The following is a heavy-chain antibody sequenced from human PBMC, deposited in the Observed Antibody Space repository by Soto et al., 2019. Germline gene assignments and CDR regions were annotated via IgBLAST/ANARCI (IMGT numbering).Heavy chain of an antibody. CDR3: ARGSRSEFGAAGGYLDY. D-gene: IGHD3-10*01. CDR2: IRNKANSYTT. J-gene: IGHJ4*03. Sequence: PGGSLRLSCVASGFTFSSYSMNWVRLAPGKGLEWDGRIRNKANSYTTEYAASVKGRFTISRDDSKNSLYLQMNSLKTEDTAVFYCARGSRSEFGAAGGYLDYWGQGTLVTVSS. CDR1: GFTFSSYS. V-gene: IGHV3-72*01.